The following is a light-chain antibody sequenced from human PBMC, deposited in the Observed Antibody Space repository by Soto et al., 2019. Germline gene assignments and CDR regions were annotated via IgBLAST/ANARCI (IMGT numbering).Light chain of an antibody. CDR1: QSISRY. V-gene: IGKV1-39*01. CDR3: QQSYSTPRLFT. J-gene: IGKJ2*01. Sequence: DIQMTQSPSSLSASVGDRVTITCRASQSISRYLNWYQQKPGKAPKLLIYAASSLQSGVPSRFSGSGTGNDFTLTISSLQPEDSATYYCQQSYSTPRLFTFGQGTNLEI. CDR2: AAS.